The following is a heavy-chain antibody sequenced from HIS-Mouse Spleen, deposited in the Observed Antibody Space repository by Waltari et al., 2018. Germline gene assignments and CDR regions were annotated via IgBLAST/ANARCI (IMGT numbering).Heavy chain of an antibody. V-gene: IGHV3-33*06. J-gene: IGHJ4*02. Sequence: QVQLVESGGGVVQPGRSLRLSCAASGFTFSSYGMHWVRQAPGKGLEWVAVIWYDGSNKYYADSVKGRFTISRDNSKNTLYLQMNSLRAEDTAVYYCAKERGSSWMGGFDYWGQGTLVTVSS. CDR3: AKERGSSWMGGFDY. D-gene: IGHD6-13*01. CDR1: GFTFSSYG. CDR2: IWYDGSNK.